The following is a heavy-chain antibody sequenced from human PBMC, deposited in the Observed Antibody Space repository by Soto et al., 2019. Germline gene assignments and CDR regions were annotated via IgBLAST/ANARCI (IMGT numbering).Heavy chain of an antibody. Sequence: EVQLVESGGGLVKPGGSLRLSCAASGFAFTRYSMNWVRLAPGKGLEWVSSISSTTNYIYYGDSMKGRFTISRDNAKNSLYLEMNSLRAEDTTVYYCARESEDLTSNFDYWGQGTLVTVSS. CDR1: GFAFTRYS. J-gene: IGHJ4*02. V-gene: IGHV3-21*06. CDR3: ARESEDLTSNFDY. CDR2: ISSTTNYI.